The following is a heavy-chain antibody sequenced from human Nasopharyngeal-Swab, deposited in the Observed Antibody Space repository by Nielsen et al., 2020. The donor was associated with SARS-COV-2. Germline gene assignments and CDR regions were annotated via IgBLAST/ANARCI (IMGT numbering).Heavy chain of an antibody. CDR3: ARYSTYCSGGTCYNPLHY. V-gene: IGHV3-11*06. D-gene: IGHD2-15*01. J-gene: IGHJ4*02. CDR1: GFTFSDYY. Sequence: GGSLRLSCAASGFTFSDYYMTWIRQAPGKGLDWVSYTSSGSSYTNYADSVRGRFTISRDNAKNSLYLQMNSLRAEDTAIYYCARYSTYCSGGTCYNPLHYWGQGTLVTVSS. CDR2: TSSGSSYT.